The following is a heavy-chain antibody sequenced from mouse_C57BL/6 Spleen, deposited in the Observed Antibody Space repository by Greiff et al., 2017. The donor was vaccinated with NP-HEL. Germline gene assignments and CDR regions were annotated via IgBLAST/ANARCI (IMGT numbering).Heavy chain of an antibody. J-gene: IGHJ4*01. CDR3: ARSEGFYYAMDY. CDR1: GYTFTSYG. CDR2: IYPRSGNT. V-gene: IGHV1-81*01. Sequence: VQLQQSGAELARPGASVKLSCKASGYTFTSYGISWVKQRTGQGLEWIGEIYPRSGNTYYNEKFKGKATLTADKSSGTAYMELRSLTSEDSAVYFCARSEGFYYAMDYWGQGTSVTVSS.